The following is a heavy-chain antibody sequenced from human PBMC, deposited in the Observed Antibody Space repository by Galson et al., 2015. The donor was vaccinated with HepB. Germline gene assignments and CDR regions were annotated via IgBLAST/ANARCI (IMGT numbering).Heavy chain of an antibody. Sequence: SLRLSCAASGFTFSSYSMNWVRQAPGKGLEWVSSISSSSSYIYYADSVKGRFTISRDNAKNSLHLQMNSLRAEDTAVYYCARDWNYYDSSGYYGGDDDYWGQGTLVTVSS. CDR2: ISSSSSYI. CDR1: GFTFSSYS. CDR3: ARDWNYYDSSGYYGGDDDY. J-gene: IGHJ4*02. V-gene: IGHV3-21*01. D-gene: IGHD3-22*01.